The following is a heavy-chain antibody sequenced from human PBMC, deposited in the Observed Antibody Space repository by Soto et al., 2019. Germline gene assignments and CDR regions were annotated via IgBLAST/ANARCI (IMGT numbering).Heavy chain of an antibody. CDR1: GDSIRSSSY. Sequence: QLQLQESGPGLVKPSETLSLTCTVSGDSIRSSSYWGWIRQPPGKGLEWIGSIYSTGNTYYNPSPNSQVTIAVDTSKNQSSLNVISVTAADTAVYYCRRSSRYSTDVWGQGTTVTVSS. D-gene: IGHD6-13*01. CDR3: RRSSRYSTDV. CDR2: IYSTGNT. V-gene: IGHV4-39*01. J-gene: IGHJ6*02.